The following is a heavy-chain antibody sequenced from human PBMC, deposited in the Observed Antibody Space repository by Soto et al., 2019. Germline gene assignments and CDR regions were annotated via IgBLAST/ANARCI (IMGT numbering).Heavy chain of an antibody. V-gene: IGHV3-23*01. CDR3: AQDAGYYVSGSLLDX. CDR1: GFTFSSYA. Sequence: PGGSLRLSCAASGFTFSSYAMSWVRQAPGKGLEWVGSIGGSGGSTYYAYSVKVRFTISTDNSKNTLYLQMNSLRAEDTAVYYCAQDAGYYVSGSLLDXWVQGTPVPVSX. CDR2: IGGSGGST. D-gene: IGHD3-10*01. J-gene: IGHJ4*02.